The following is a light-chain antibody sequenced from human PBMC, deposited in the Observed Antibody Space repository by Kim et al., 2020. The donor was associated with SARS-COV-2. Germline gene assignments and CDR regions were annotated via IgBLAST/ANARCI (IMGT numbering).Light chain of an antibody. V-gene: IGKV2-30*01. CDR2: KVS. CDR3: MQGTDWPFT. CDR1: QSLAYSDGNIY. Sequence: PASISCRSSQSLAYSDGNIYLNWCHQRPGQSPRRLIYKVSKRDSGGPDRFSGSGSGTDFTLQISRVEAEDVGVYYCMQGTDWPFTFGPGTKVDIK. J-gene: IGKJ3*01.